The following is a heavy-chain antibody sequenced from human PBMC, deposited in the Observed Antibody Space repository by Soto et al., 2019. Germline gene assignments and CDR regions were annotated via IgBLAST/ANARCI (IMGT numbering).Heavy chain of an antibody. D-gene: IGHD2-21*02. V-gene: IGHV1-46*01. CDR1: GYTFTSYH. CDR3: ARALNYYYPLDI. Sequence: ASVPVSCKASGYTFTSYHVHWVRQAPGQGLEWMGMINPIGGSTNYAQKFQGRVTMTRDTSTSTVYMELSSLRSEDTAVYYCARALNYYYPLDIWGQGTMVTVSS. CDR2: INPIGGST. J-gene: IGHJ3*02.